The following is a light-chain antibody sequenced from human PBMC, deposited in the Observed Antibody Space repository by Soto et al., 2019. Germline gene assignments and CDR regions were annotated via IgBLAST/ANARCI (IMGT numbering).Light chain of an antibody. CDR3: SSYAHGSTSV. Sequence: QSALTQPASVSGSPGQSITISCTGTSSDVGFYNYVSWYQQQHPGKAPKLMIYEVDNRPSGVSIRFSGSKSGNTASLTISGLLAEDEADYYCSSYAHGSTSVFGTGTKLTLL. CDR1: SSDVGFYNY. CDR2: EVD. J-gene: IGLJ1*01. V-gene: IGLV2-14*01.